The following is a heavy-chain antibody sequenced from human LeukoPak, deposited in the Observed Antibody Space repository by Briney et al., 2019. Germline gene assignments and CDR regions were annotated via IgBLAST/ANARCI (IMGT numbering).Heavy chain of an antibody. V-gene: IGHV4-59*01. Sequence: SETLSLTCAVSGGSISGYYWSWIRQPPGKGLEWIGYIYYSGGTNYNPSLKSRLTISEDTSRNQFSLNLGSVTAADTAVYYCARLRGNYFPDYWGQGTLVTVSS. CDR1: GGSISGYY. CDR2: IYYSGGT. D-gene: IGHD4-11*01. J-gene: IGHJ4*02. CDR3: ARLRGNYFPDY.